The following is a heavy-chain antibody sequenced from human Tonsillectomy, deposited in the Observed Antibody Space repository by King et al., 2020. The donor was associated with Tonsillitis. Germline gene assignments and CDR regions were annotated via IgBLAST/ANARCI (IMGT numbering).Heavy chain of an antibody. CDR2: YYYSGRT. D-gene: IGHD1-26*01. J-gene: IGHJ3*02. CDR3: ARDNSAGAIPWKAFDI. Sequence: LQLQESGPGLVKPSETLSLICTVSDGSISSYYWSWLRQPPGKGLEWIGYYYYSGRTSYNPSLKSRVTISVDTSKNQFSLKLTSVTAADTAIYYCARDNSAGAIPWKAFDIWGQGTLVTVSS. V-gene: IGHV4-59*01. CDR1: DGSISSYY.